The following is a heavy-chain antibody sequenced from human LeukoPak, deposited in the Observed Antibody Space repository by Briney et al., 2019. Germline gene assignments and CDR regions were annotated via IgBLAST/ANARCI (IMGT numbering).Heavy chain of an antibody. CDR2: ISAYNGNT. Sequence: ASVKVSCKASGYTFTSYGISWVRQAPGQGPEWMGWISAYNGNTNYAQKLQGRVTMTTDTSTSTAYMELRSLRSDDTAVYYCARFGSVVVPTQGWFDPWGQGTLVTVSS. CDR1: GYTFTSYG. J-gene: IGHJ5*02. CDR3: ARFGSVVVPTQGWFDP. D-gene: IGHD2-2*01. V-gene: IGHV1-18*04.